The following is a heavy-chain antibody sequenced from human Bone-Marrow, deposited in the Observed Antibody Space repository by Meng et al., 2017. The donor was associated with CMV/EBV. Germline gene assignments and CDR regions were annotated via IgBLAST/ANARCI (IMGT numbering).Heavy chain of an antibody. Sequence: ASVKVSCKASGYTFTSYYMHWVRQAPGQGLEWMGIINPSGGSTSYAQKFQGRVTMTRDTSTSTVYMELSSLRSEDTAVYYCARDRLVGATTGYYGMDVWGQGTTVTVSS. CDR2: INPSGGST. D-gene: IGHD1-26*01. V-gene: IGHV1-46*01. CDR3: ARDRLVGATTGYYGMDV. J-gene: IGHJ6*02. CDR1: GYTFTSYY.